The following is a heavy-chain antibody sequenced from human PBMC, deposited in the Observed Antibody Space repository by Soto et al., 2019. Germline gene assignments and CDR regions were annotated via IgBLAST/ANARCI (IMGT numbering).Heavy chain of an antibody. D-gene: IGHD6-19*01. CDR1: GFTFSSYG. CDR2: ISYDGSNK. Sequence: ESGGGVVQPGRSLRLSCAASGFTFSSYGMHWVRQAPGKGLEWVAVISYDGSNKYYADSVKGRFTISRDNSKNTLYLQMNSLRAEDTAVYYCAKVPYSSGWYAIPQPYYFDYWGQGTLVTVSS. V-gene: IGHV3-30*18. CDR3: AKVPYSSGWYAIPQPYYFDY. J-gene: IGHJ4*02.